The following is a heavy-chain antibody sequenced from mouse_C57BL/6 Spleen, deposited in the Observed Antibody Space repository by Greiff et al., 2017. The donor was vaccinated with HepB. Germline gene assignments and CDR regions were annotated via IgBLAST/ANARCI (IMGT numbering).Heavy chain of an antibody. D-gene: IGHD1-1*01. CDR1: GFTFSSYA. V-gene: IGHV5-9-1*02. CDR2: ISSGGDYI. Sequence: EVMLVESGEGLVKPGGSLKLSCAASGFTFSSYAMSWDRQTPEKRLEWVAYISSGGDYIYYADTVKGRFTISRDNARNTLYLQMSSLKSEDTAMYYCTRAYYGNRYFDVWGTGTTVTVSS. CDR3: TRAYYGNRYFDV. J-gene: IGHJ1*03.